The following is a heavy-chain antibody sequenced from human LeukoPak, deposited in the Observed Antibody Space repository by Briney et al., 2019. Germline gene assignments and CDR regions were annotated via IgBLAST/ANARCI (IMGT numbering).Heavy chain of an antibody. D-gene: IGHD3-10*01. Sequence: ASVKVSCKASGYTFTGYYMHWVRQAPGQGLEWMGWINPNSGGTNYAQKFQGRVTMTRDTSISTAYMELSRLRSDDTAVYYCSRGLWFGESSYYFDYWGQGTLVTVSS. CDR2: INPNSGGT. CDR1: GYTFTGYY. J-gene: IGHJ4*02. CDR3: SRGLWFGESSYYFDY. V-gene: IGHV1-2*02.